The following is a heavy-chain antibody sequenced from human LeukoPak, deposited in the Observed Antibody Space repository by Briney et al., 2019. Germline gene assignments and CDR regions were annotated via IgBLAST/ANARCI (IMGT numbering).Heavy chain of an antibody. Sequence: PGGSLRLSCAASGFTFSSYSMNWVRQAPGEGLEWVSSIGAAGGHIYYTDSMKGRFTISRDNAKSSLFLQMNSLRAEDTGIYYCVRVGSGATRADALDLWGQGTMVTVSS. J-gene: IGHJ3*01. CDR1: GFTFSSYS. V-gene: IGHV3-21*01. CDR3: VRVGSGATRADALDL. D-gene: IGHD6-19*01. CDR2: IGAAGGHI.